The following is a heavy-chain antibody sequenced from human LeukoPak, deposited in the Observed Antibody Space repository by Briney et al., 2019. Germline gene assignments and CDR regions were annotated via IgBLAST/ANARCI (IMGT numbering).Heavy chain of an antibody. D-gene: IGHD3-10*01. J-gene: IGHJ4*02. CDR2: ISSSSSPI. Sequence: GGSLRLSCAASGFTFSTYSMNWVRRAPGKGLEWVSYISSSSSPIWYADSVKGRFTISRDNAKNSLYLQMNSLRVEDTAVYYCARDPGRVRGVLGFDYWGQGIPVTVSS. V-gene: IGHV3-48*04. CDR1: GFTFSTYS. CDR3: ARDPGRVRGVLGFDY.